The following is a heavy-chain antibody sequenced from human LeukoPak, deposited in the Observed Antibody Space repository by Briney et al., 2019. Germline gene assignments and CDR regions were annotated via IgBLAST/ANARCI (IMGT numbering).Heavy chain of an antibody. CDR1: GYTLTELS. Sequence: ASVKVSCKVSGYTLTELSMHWVRQAPGKGLEWMGGFDPEDGETIYAQKSQGRVTMTEDTSTDTAYMELSSLGSEDTAVYYCATEGPNVELLRGWFDPWGQGTLVTVSS. CDR3: ATEGPNVELLRGWFDP. V-gene: IGHV1-24*01. CDR2: FDPEDGET. D-gene: IGHD1-26*01. J-gene: IGHJ5*02.